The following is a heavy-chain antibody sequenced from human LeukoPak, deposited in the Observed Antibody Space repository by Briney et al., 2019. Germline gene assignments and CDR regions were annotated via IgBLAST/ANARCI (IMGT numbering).Heavy chain of an antibody. Sequence: PSETLSLTCTVSGGSISSYYWSWIRQPAGKGLEWIGRIYTSGSTNYNPSLKSRVTMSVDTSKNQFSLKLSSVTAADTAVYYCARDDWGTPYDLHYMDVWGKGTTVTVSS. D-gene: IGHD3-3*01. CDR3: ARDDWGTPYDLHYMDV. V-gene: IGHV4-4*07. CDR1: GGSISSYY. CDR2: IYTSGST. J-gene: IGHJ6*03.